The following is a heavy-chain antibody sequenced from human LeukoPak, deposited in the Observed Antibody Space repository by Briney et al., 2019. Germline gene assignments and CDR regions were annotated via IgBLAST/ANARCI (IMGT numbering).Heavy chain of an antibody. CDR2: VSSSNSYI. V-gene: IGHV3-21*01. Sequence: GRSLRLSCAASGFTFSSYSMNWVRQAPGKGLEWVSFVSSSNSYIHYADSVKGRFTISRDNAKNSLYLQMNSLRDEDTAVYYCARVGYAFDIWGQGTMVTVSS. J-gene: IGHJ3*02. CDR1: GFTFSSYS. CDR3: ARVGYAFDI.